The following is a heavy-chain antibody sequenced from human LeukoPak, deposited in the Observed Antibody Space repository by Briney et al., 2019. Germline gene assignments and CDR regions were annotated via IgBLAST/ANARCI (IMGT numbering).Heavy chain of an antibody. CDR2: ISYSGST. J-gene: IGHJ4*02. Sequence: SVTLSLTCTVSGRSISSSSYYCGWFRQPPGKGLEWVGSISYSGSTYYHPSFKRRVTISVDTSKNQFSLKLNSVTAADTAVYYCARLDCSGGSCYSDGYSYGFSYDYWGQGTLVTVSS. V-gene: IGHV4-39*01. CDR3: ARLDCSGGSCYSDGYSYGFSYDY. D-gene: IGHD2-15*01. CDR1: GRSISSSSYY.